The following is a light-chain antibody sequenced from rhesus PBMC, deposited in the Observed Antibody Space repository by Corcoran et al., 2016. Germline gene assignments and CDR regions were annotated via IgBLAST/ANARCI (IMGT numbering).Light chain of an antibody. J-gene: IGKJ4*01. CDR3: QQGYSSPLT. CDR2: KAS. Sequence: DTQMTQSPSSLSASVGDTVTITCRASQSISSWLDWYQQKPGKAPKLLIYKASSLQIGVPSRFSGSRSGTDFTLTISSLQPEDFATDYCQQGYSSPLTFGGGTKVELK. V-gene: IGKV1-22*01. CDR1: QSISSW.